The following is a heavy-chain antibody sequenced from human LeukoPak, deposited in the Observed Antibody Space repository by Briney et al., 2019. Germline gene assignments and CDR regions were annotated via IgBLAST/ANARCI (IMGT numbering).Heavy chain of an antibody. CDR3: ASLPAADSNYYGMDV. J-gene: IGHJ6*02. Sequence: SETLSLTCAVYGGSYSGYYWSWIRQPPGKGLEWIGEINHSGSTNYNPSLKSRVTISVDTSKNQFSLKLSSVTAADTAVYYCASLPAADSNYYGMDVWGQGTTVTVSS. CDR1: GGSYSGYY. CDR2: INHSGST. V-gene: IGHV4-34*01. D-gene: IGHD2-2*01.